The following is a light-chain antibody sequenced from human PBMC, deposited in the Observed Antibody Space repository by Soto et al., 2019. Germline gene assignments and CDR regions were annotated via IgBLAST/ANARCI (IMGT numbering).Light chain of an antibody. CDR3: QQTYSRPWT. J-gene: IGKJ1*01. CDR1: LPITTY. Sequence: DIQMTQSPSSLSASVGDRVTITCRASLPITTYLNWFQQKPGKAPKLLIYGASTLQTGVPSRFNGGGSGTVFSLTISSLQPDDFATYHCQQTYSRPWTFGQGTMVEIK. V-gene: IGKV1-39*01. CDR2: GAS.